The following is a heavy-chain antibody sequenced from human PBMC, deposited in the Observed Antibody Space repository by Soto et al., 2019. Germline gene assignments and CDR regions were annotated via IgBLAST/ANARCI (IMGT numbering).Heavy chain of an antibody. CDR3: AKAVSLGSTVDLGY. D-gene: IGHD7-27*01. CDR2: ISGSGGST. J-gene: IGHJ4*02. Sequence: GGSLRLSCAASGFTFSIFAMRWVRQSPGKGLEWVSTISGSGGSTYYADAVKGRFSISRDNSMGTLYLQMKSLRVEDTAIYYFAKAVSLGSTVDLGYWGQGTLVTVSS. V-gene: IGHV3-23*01. CDR1: GFTFSIFA.